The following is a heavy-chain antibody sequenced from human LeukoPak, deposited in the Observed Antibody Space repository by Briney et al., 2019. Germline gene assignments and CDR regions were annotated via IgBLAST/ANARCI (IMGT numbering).Heavy chain of an antibody. J-gene: IGHJ4*02. Sequence: ASVKVSCKASGYTFTAYYMHWVRQDPGQGLEWMGWINPNSGVTNYAQKFQGRVTMTRDTSISTAYMDLSRLRSDDTAVYYCARDRTTKIRGIYPGDYWGQGTLVTVSS. CDR3: ARDRTTKIRGIYPGDY. D-gene: IGHD3-10*01. CDR1: GYTFTAYY. CDR2: INPNSGVT. V-gene: IGHV1-2*02.